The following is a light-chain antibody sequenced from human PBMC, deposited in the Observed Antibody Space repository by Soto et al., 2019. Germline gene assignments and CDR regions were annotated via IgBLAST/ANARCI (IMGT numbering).Light chain of an antibody. CDR1: QSVLYSSNNKNY. V-gene: IGKV4-1*01. CDR2: WAS. CDR3: QQYYSTPPT. J-gene: IGKJ1*01. Sequence: DIVMTQSPDSLAVSLGERATINCKSSQSVLYSSNNKNYLAWYQQKPGQPPKLLIYWASTRESGVPDRFSGSGSGPDFTLTISSLQAEDVAVYYCQQYYSTPPTFGQGAKVEL.